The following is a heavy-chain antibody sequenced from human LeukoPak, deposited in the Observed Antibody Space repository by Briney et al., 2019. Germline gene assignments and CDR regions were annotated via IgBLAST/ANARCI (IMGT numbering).Heavy chain of an antibody. CDR3: AKRTLGYSSLFDY. J-gene: IGHJ4*02. CDR1: GFTFSSYA. V-gene: IGHV3-23*01. CDR2: ISGSGGST. D-gene: IGHD5-18*01. Sequence: GGSLRLTCAASGFTFSSYAMSWVRQAPGKGLEWVSAISGSGGSTYYADSVKGRFTISRDNSKNTLYLQMNSLRAEDTAVYYCAKRTLGYSSLFDYWGQGTLVTVSS.